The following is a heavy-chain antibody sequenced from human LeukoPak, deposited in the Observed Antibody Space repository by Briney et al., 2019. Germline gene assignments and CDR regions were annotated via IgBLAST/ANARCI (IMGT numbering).Heavy chain of an antibody. J-gene: IGHJ2*01. Sequence: GASLRLSCAASGFTFSSYAMSWVRQAPGKGLEWVSAISGGGGGTYYADSVKGRFTISRDNSKNTLYLQMNSLRAEDTAVYYCAKNRAGYNWYFDLWGRGTLVTVSS. CDR3: AKNRAGYNWYFDL. D-gene: IGHD3-9*01. V-gene: IGHV3-23*01. CDR2: ISGGGGGT. CDR1: GFTFSSYA.